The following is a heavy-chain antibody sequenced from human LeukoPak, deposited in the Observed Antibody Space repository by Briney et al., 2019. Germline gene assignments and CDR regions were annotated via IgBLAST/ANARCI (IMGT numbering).Heavy chain of an antibody. CDR1: GFTFSSYG. D-gene: IGHD2-15*01. Sequence: PGRSLRLSCAASGFTFSSYGMHWVRQAPGKGLEWVAVISYDGSNKYYADSVKGRFTISRDNSKNTLYLQMNSLRAEDTAVYYCAKVVAATHPYFDYYYGMDVWGQGTTVTVSS. J-gene: IGHJ6*02. CDR2: ISYDGSNK. V-gene: IGHV3-30*18. CDR3: AKVVAATHPYFDYYYGMDV.